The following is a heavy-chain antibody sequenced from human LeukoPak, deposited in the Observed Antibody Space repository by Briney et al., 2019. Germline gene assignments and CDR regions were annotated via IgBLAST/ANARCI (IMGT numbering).Heavy chain of an antibody. CDR1: GFTFDDYA. D-gene: IGHD5-12*01. CDR2: ISWNSGSI. J-gene: IGHJ4*02. CDR3: AKDIWNSGYDGYFDY. V-gene: IGHV3-9*01. Sequence: GGSLRLSCAASGFTFDDYAMHWVRQAPGKGLEWVSGISWNSGSIGYADSVKGRFTISRDNAKNSLHLQMNSLRAEDTALYYCAKDIWNSGYDGYFDYWGRGTLVTVSS.